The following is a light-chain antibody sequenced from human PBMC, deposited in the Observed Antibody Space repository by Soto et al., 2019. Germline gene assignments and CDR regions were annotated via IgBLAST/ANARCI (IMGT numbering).Light chain of an antibody. J-gene: IGKJ4*01. V-gene: IGKV3-11*01. CDR1: QSVSSY. CDR2: DAS. Sequence: LTQPLATPSSPPGERSTISCRSSQSVSSYVAWYQQKPGQVPRLLISDASNRATGIPARFSGSGSRTDFTLTISSLEPEDFAVYYCQQRSNWPPFFGGGTKVDIK. CDR3: QQRSNWPPF.